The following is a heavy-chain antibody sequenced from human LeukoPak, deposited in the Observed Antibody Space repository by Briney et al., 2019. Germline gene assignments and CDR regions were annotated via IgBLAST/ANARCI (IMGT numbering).Heavy chain of an antibody. Sequence: ASVKVSCKVSGYTLTELSMHWVRQAPGKGLEWLGGFDPEDGETIYAQKFQGRVTMTEDTSTDTAYMELSSLRSEDTAVYYCATEQTYYYDSSGYYPLGYWGQGTLVTVSS. CDR2: FDPEDGET. V-gene: IGHV1-24*01. CDR1: GYTLTELS. J-gene: IGHJ4*02. CDR3: ATEQTYYYDSSGYYPLGY. D-gene: IGHD3-22*01.